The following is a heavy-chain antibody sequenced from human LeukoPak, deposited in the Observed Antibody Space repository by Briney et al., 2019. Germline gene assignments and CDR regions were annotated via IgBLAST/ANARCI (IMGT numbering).Heavy chain of an antibody. CDR3: AKEGITMVRGVPYYYGMDV. Sequence: GGSLRLSCAASGLTFSNVWMSWVRQAPGKGLEWVAVISYDGSNKYYADSVKGRFTISRDNSKNTLYLQMNSLRAEDTAVYYCAKEGITMVRGVPYYYGMDVWGKGTTVTVSS. V-gene: IGHV3-30*18. CDR2: ISYDGSNK. CDR1: GLTFSNVW. J-gene: IGHJ6*04. D-gene: IGHD3-10*01.